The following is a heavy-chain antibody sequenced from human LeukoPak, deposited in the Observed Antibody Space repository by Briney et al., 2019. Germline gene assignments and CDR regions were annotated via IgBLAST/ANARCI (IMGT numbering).Heavy chain of an antibody. D-gene: IGHD1-7*01. J-gene: IGHJ5*02. CDR3: ARGATDTTRWFDP. CDR1: GFTLNTYS. V-gene: IGHV3-21*06. CDR2: ISSSMKYI. Sequence: GGSLRLSCAASGFTLNTYSVNWVRQAPGKGLEWVSSISSSMKYIYYADSVKGRFTISRDNAKNSLYLQMNSLRAEDTAMYYCARGATDTTRWFDPWGQGTLVTVSS.